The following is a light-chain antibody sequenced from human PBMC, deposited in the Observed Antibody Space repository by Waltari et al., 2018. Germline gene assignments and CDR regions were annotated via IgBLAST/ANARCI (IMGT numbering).Light chain of an antibody. J-gene: IGLJ2*01. Sequence: QAALTQPPSVSKSLGQSVTISCTGTSSDVGGYNDVSWYQQYPGTAPRLLIYDVSKRPSGVSDRFSGSKSGNTASLTISGLQAEDEADYYCCYRRGGTLLFGGGTRLTVL. CDR1: SSDVGGYND. CDR3: CYRRGGTLL. CDR2: DVS. V-gene: IGLV2-11*01.